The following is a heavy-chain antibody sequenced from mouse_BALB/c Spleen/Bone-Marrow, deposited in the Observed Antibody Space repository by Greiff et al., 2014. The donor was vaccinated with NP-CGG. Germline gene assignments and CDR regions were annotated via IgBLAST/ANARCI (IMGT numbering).Heavy chain of an antibody. D-gene: IGHD2-4*01. Sequence: VHLVESGPELVKPGALVKISCKASGYTFTSYDINWVKQRPGQGLEWIGWIYPGDGSTKYNERFKGKATLTADRSSSTAYMQLISLTSVNSAVYFCARSDDCVPYSFDSWGQGTTLTVSS. V-gene: IGHV1S56*01. CDR3: ARSDDCVPYSFDS. CDR1: GYTFTSYD. J-gene: IGHJ2*01. CDR2: IYPGDGST.